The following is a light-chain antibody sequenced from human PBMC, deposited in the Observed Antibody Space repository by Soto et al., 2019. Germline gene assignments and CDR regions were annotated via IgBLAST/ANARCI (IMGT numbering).Light chain of an antibody. CDR1: QSVLSSSKNKNY. CDR2: WAS. V-gene: IGKV4-1*01. Sequence: DIVMTQSPDSLAVSLGERATINCKSSQSVLSSSKNKNYLAWYQQKPGQPPKLLMYWASTRESGVPDRVSGSGSGTDFTLTIRSLQAEDVAVYYCQQYYSSPLTSGQGTKADSK. J-gene: IGKJ1*01. CDR3: QQYYSSPLT.